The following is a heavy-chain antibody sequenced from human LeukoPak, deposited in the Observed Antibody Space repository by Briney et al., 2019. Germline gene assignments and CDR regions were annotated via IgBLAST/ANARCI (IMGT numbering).Heavy chain of an antibody. CDR2: IYYSGST. CDR3: ARAYYSYMDV. Sequence: SETLSLTCTVSGGSISSSSYYWGWIRQPPGKGLEWIGSIYYSGSTYYNPSLKSRVTISVDTSKNQFSLKLTSVTAADTAVYYCARAYYSYMDVWGKGTTVTVSS. V-gene: IGHV4-39*07. CDR1: GGSISSSSYY. J-gene: IGHJ6*03.